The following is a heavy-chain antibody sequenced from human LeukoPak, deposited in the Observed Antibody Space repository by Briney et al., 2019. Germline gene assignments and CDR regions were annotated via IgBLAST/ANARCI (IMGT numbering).Heavy chain of an antibody. CDR3: ARARFYDILTGYQAWFDP. D-gene: IGHD3-9*01. V-gene: IGHV3-21*01. CDR1: GFTFSSYA. CDR2: ISSSSSYI. J-gene: IGHJ5*02. Sequence: GGSLRLSCAASGFTFSSYAMSWVRQAPGKGLEWVSSISSSSSYIYYADSVKGRFTISRDNAKNSLYLQMNSLRAEDTAVYYCARARFYDILTGYQAWFDPWGQGTLVTVSS.